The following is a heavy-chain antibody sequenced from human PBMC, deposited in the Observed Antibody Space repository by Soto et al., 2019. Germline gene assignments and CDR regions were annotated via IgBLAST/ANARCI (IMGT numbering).Heavy chain of an antibody. J-gene: IGHJ4*02. CDR2: FNTYNGNT. CDR3: ARERELNYFDY. Sequence: GASVKVSCKASGYTFTSYGITWVRQAPGQGLEWMGWFNTYNGNTNYAQKFQGRATMTRDTSTSTVYMELSSLRSEDTAVYYCARERELNYFDYWGQGTLVTVSS. CDR1: GYTFTSYG. V-gene: IGHV1-18*01. D-gene: IGHD1-26*01.